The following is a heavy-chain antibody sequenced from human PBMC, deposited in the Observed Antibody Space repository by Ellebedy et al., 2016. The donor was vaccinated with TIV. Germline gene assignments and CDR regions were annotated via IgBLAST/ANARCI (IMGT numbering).Heavy chain of an antibody. J-gene: IGHJ4*02. D-gene: IGHD6-6*01. Sequence: GESLKISCKGSEYSFTSYWIGWVRQMPGKGLEWMGLIYPGDSDTRYSPSFQGQVTISADKSTSTAYLQWSSLKASDTAMYYCARRVSLYSSPSYPLSHFDYWGQGTLVTVSS. CDR3: ARRVSLYSSPSYPLSHFDY. V-gene: IGHV5-51*01. CDR1: EYSFTSYW. CDR2: IYPGDSDT.